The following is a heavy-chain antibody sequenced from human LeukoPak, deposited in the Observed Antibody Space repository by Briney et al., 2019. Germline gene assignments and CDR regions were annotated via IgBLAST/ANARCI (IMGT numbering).Heavy chain of an antibody. CDR1: GGTFSSYA. CDR3: ASGGYSYGYLNDY. V-gene: IGHV1-69*05. D-gene: IGHD5-18*01. Sequence: SVKVSCKAPGGTFSSYAISWVRQAPGQGLEWMGGIIPIFGTANYAQKFQGRVTITTDESTSTAYMELSSLRSEDTAVYYCASGGYSYGYLNDYWGQGTLVTVSS. CDR2: IIPIFGTA. J-gene: IGHJ4*02.